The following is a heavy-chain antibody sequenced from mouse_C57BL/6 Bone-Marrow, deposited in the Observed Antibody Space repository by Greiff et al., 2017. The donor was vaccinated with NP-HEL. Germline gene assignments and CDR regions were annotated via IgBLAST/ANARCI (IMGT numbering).Heavy chain of an antibody. CDR3: ARLATTVVARDY. V-gene: IGHV1-55*01. Sequence: QVQLKQPGAELVKPVASVTMSCKASGYPFTSYWLPWVTPRPGPGLAWLGDIYPGSGSTNYNEKFKNTATLTVDTSSSTAYMHLRSLTSEDSAVYYCARLATTVVARDYWGQGTTLTVSS. CDR2: IYPGSGST. D-gene: IGHD1-1*01. J-gene: IGHJ2*01. CDR1: GYPFTSYW.